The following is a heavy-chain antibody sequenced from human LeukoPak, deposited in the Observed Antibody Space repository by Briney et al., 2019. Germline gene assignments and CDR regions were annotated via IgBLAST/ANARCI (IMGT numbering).Heavy chain of an antibody. CDR2: SYYSGST. Sequence: SETLSLICTVSGDSISSYYWSWIRQPPGKGLEWIGYSYYSGSTNYNPSLKSRVTISVDTSKNQFSLKLSSVTAADTAVYYCASTRTYYDILTGYYPQYYFDYWGQGTLVTVSS. CDR3: ASTRTYYDILTGYYPQYYFDY. J-gene: IGHJ4*02. CDR1: GDSISSYY. D-gene: IGHD3-9*01. V-gene: IGHV4-59*01.